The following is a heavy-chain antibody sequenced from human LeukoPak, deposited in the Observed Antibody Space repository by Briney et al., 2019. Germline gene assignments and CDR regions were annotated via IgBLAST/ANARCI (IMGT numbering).Heavy chain of an antibody. D-gene: IGHD1-1*01. V-gene: IGHV1-69*13. CDR2: IIPIFGTA. CDR3: ARGPTPLGSNWYFDL. Sequence: GASVKVSCKASGGTFSSYAISWVRQAPGQGLEWMGGIIPIFGTANYAQKFQGRVTITADESTSTAYMELSSLRSEDTALYYCARGPTPLGSNWYFDLWGRGTLVTVSS. J-gene: IGHJ2*01. CDR1: GGTFSSYA.